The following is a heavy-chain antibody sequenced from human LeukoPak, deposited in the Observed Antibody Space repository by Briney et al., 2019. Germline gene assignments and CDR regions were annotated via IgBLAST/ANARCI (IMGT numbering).Heavy chain of an antibody. Sequence: PSETLSLTCTVSGGSISSYYWSWIRQPPGKGQGWIGYIYYSGSTNYNPSLKSRVTISVDTSKNQFSLKLSSVTAADTAVYYCARGGTGDSCYDPGDWFVPWGQGTLVTVSS. J-gene: IGHJ5*02. V-gene: IGHV4-59*01. D-gene: IGHD5-12*01. CDR2: IYYSGST. CDR3: ARGGTGDSCYDPGDWFVP. CDR1: GGSISSYY.